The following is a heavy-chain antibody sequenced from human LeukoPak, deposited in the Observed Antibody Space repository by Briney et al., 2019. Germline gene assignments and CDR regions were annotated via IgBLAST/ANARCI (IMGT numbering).Heavy chain of an antibody. CDR2: INPSGGST. CDR3: ARGGVGATTYVWFDP. V-gene: IGHV1-46*01. J-gene: IGHJ5*02. D-gene: IGHD1-26*01. CDR1: GYTFTNYY. Sequence: ASVKVSCKASGYTFTNYYILWVRQAPGQGLECMGIINPSGGSTSYAQKFQGRVTMTRDMSTSTVYMELSSLRSEDTVVYYCARGGVGATTYVWFDPWGQGTLVTVSS.